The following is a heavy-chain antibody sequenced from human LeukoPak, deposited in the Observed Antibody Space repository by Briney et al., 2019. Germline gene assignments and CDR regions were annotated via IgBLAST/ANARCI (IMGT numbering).Heavy chain of an antibody. CDR2: ISAYNGNT. CDR3: ARDGGFSGSYYDYYYYMDV. Sequence: ASVEVSCKASGYTFTSYGISWVRQAPGQGLEWMGWISAYNGNTNYAQKLQGRVTMTTDTSTSTAYMELRSLRSDDTAVYYCARDGGFSGSYYDYYYYMDVWGKGTTVTVSS. CDR1: GYTFTSYG. J-gene: IGHJ6*03. D-gene: IGHD3-10*01. V-gene: IGHV1-18*01.